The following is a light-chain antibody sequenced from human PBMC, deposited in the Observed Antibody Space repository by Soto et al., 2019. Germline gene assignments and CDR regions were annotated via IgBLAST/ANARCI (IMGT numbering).Light chain of an antibody. CDR3: SSYAGSSTLV. Sequence: QSVLTQPPSASGSPGQSVTISCTGTSSDVGAYNYVCWYQQHPGKAPKLMIYEVNKRPSGVPDRFSGSKSGNTASLTVSGLQAGDEADYYCSSYAGSSTLVFGGGTKLTVL. CDR1: SSDVGAYNY. V-gene: IGLV2-8*01. CDR2: EVN. J-gene: IGLJ3*02.